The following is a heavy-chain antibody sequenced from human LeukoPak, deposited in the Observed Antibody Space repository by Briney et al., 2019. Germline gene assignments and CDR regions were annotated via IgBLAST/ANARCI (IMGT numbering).Heavy chain of an antibody. J-gene: IGHJ6*03. Sequence: GASVKVSCKASGYTFTGYYMHWVRQAPGQGLEWMGWISAYNGNTNYAQKLQGRVTMTTDTSTSTAYMELRSLRSDDTAVYYCARDMVRGVIPRYYYMDVWGKGTTVTVSS. CDR1: GYTFTGYY. V-gene: IGHV1-18*04. D-gene: IGHD3-10*01. CDR3: ARDMVRGVIPRYYYMDV. CDR2: ISAYNGNT.